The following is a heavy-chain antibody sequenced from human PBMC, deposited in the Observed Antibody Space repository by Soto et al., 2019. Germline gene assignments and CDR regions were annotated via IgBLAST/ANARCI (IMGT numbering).Heavy chain of an antibody. V-gene: IGHV4-59*01. J-gene: IGHJ6*02. CDR1: GGSIINYY. CDR3: ARDASSGGMDV. Sequence: PSETLSLTCTVSGGSIINYYWSWVRQSPGKGLEWIAYISYTGHTNYNPSLKGRVTISVDTSKNQFSLNLSSVTAADSAVYYCARDASSGGMDVWGQGTTVTVSS. CDR2: ISYTGHT. D-gene: IGHD3-10*01.